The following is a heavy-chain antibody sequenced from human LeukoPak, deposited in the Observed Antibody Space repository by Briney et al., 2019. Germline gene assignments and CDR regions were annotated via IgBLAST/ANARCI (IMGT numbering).Heavy chain of an antibody. CDR3: ASNSSSWYYYYYYMDV. Sequence: PGGSLRLSCAASGFTVSSNYMSWVRQAPGKGLEWVSVIYSGGSTYYADSVKGRFTISRDNSKNTLYLQMNSLRAEDTAVYYCASNSSSWYYYYYYMDVWGKGTTVTVSS. CDR2: IYSGGST. D-gene: IGHD6-13*01. V-gene: IGHV3-66*02. CDR1: GFTVSSNY. J-gene: IGHJ6*03.